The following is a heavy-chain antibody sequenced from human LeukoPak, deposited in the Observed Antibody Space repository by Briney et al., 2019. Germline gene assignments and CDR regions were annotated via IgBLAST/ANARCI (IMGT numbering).Heavy chain of an antibody. V-gene: IGHV3-30*18. Sequence: GRSLRLSCAASAFTFSSYGMHWVRQAPGKGLEWVALISYDGSDKDYAKSVKGRFTISRDNSKNTLYLQMNSLRAEDTAVYYCAKDLSGGDCPDYWGQGTLVTVSS. J-gene: IGHJ4*02. CDR2: ISYDGSDK. CDR3: AKDLSGGDCPDY. CDR1: AFTFSSYG. D-gene: IGHD2-21*02.